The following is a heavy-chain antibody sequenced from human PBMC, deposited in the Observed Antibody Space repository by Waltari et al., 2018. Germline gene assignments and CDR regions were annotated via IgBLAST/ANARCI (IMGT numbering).Heavy chain of an antibody. J-gene: IGHJ3*01. CDR1: GFPFSNYA. V-gene: IGHV3-30-3*01. D-gene: IGHD1-20*01. CDR3: ARDYVGVTGTTFRVFDV. Sequence: QVQLVESGGGVVQPGRSLRLSCAASGFPFSNYAMPWLRQAPGKGLEWVAITSYDGSNKYYADSVKGRFTISRDNSKNTLYLQMNSLRAEDTAVYYCARDYVGVTGTTFRVFDVWGQGTLVTVSS. CDR2: TSYDGSNK.